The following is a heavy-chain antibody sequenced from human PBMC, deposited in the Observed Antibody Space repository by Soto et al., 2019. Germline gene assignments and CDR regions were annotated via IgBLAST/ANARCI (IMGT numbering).Heavy chain of an antibody. J-gene: IGHJ3*02. CDR3: ARHGIAARATDAFAI. Sequence: GESLKISCKGSGYSFTSYWIGWVRQMPGKGLEWMGIIYPGDSDTRYSPSFQGQVTISADKSISTAYLQWSSLKASDTAMYYCARHGIAARATDAFAIWGQGTVVTVSS. CDR2: IYPGDSDT. D-gene: IGHD6-6*01. CDR1: GYSFTSYW. V-gene: IGHV5-51*01.